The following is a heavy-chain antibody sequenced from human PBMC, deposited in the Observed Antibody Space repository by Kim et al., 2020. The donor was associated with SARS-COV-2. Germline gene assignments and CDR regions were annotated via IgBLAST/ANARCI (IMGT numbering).Heavy chain of an antibody. V-gene: IGHV1-69*02. CDR3: ARGDYGSGSYYDY. D-gene: IGHD3-10*01. Sequence: YAQKFQGRVTITAEKSTSTAYMELSSLRSEDTAVYYCARGDYGSGSYYDYWGQGTLVTVSS. J-gene: IGHJ4*02.